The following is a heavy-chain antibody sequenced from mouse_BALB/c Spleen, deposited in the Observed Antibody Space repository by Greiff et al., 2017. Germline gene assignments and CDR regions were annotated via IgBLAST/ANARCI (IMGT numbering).Heavy chain of an antibody. J-gene: IGHJ2*01. D-gene: IGHD2-1*01. CDR1: GYSITSDYA. V-gene: IGHV3-2*02. CDR3: ARGDGNYVY. CDR2: ISYSGST. Sequence: VQLKESGPGLVKPSQSLSLTCTVTGYSITSDYAWNWIRQFPGNKLEWMGYISYSGSTSYNPSLKSRISITRDTSKNQFFLQLNSVTTEDTATYYCARGDGNYVYWGQGTTLTVSS.